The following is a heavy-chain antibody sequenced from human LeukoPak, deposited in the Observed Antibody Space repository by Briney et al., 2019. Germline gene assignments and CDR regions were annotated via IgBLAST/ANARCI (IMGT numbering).Heavy chain of an antibody. J-gene: IGHJ4*02. Sequence: GGSLRLSCAASGFTFSNYWMSWVRQAPGKGLEWVATIKQDGSEKYYVDSVKGRFSISRDNAKNSLYLQMNTLRAEDTAVYYCARQMVVTATLDYWGQGTLVTVSS. CDR3: ARQMVVTATLDY. CDR1: GFTFSNYW. V-gene: IGHV3-7*02. CDR2: IKQDGSEK. D-gene: IGHD2-15*01.